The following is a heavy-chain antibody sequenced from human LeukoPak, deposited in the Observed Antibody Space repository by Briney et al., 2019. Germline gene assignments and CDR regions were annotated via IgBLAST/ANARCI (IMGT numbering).Heavy chain of an antibody. D-gene: IGHD1-26*01. V-gene: IGHV3-74*01. Sequence: GGSLRLSCSASGFTFSSHWMHWVRQAPGKGLVWVSRIKSDGSSTSYADSVKGRFTISRDNAKNTLYPQMNSLRAEDTAVYYCARRNREEGLDYWGQGTLVTVSS. CDR1: GFTFSSHW. J-gene: IGHJ4*02. CDR3: ARRNREEGLDY. CDR2: IKSDGSST.